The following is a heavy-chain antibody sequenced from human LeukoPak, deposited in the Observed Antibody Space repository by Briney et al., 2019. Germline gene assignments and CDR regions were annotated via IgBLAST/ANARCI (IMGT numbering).Heavy chain of an antibody. CDR2: VYYTGSA. CDR1: GGSISSTSYH. CDR3: ARYASGSYYWFDP. D-gene: IGHD3-10*01. Sequence: PSETLSLTCSVSGGSISSTSYHWAWIRQPPGKGLEWIATVYYTGSAYYNPSLKSRVTISVDTSKSQFSLKLSSVTTADTALYYCARYASGSYYWFDPWGQGTLVTVSS. V-gene: IGHV4-39*01. J-gene: IGHJ5*02.